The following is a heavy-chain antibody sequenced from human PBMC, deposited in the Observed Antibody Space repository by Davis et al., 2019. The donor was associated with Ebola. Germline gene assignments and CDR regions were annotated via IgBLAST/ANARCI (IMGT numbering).Heavy chain of an antibody. CDR2: IYSGGSP. CDR3: ARTQGFGRHLWFDS. CDR1: SFFFRDFF. V-gene: IGHV3-53*01. J-gene: IGHJ5*01. D-gene: IGHD1-1*01. Sequence: GESLKISCATSSFFFRDFFMSWVRQAPGKGLEWVSVIYSGGSPYFADSVKGRFTISRDTSNNTLFLQMNSLRAEDTAVYYCARTQGFGRHLWFDSWGQGTLVAVSS.